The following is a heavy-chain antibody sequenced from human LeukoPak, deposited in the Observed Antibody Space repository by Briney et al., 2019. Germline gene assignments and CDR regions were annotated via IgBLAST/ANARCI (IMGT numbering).Heavy chain of an antibody. D-gene: IGHD3-10*01. CDR2: IYTSGST. J-gene: IGHJ5*02. Sequence: PSETLSLTCAVYGGSFSGYYWSWIRQPAGKGLEWIGRIYTSGSTNYNPSLKSRVTISVDTSKNQFSLKLSSVTAADTAVYYCAVDSVRGVLGFDPWGQGTLVTVSS. CDR1: GGSFSGYY. CDR3: AVDSVRGVLGFDP. V-gene: IGHV4-59*10.